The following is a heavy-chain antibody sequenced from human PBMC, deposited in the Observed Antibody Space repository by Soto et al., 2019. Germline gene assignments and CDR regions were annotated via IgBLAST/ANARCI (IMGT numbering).Heavy chain of an antibody. CDR1: GGTFSSYA. CDR3: ARHDCISSSCYYYYYYGMDV. Sequence: QVQLVQSGAEVKKPGSSVKVSCKASGGTFSSYAISWVRQAPGQGLEWMGGIIPIFGTVNYAQKFQARVRITADESTSTAYMELSSLRSEDTAVYYCARHDCISSSCYYYYYYGMDVWGQGTTVTVSS. D-gene: IGHD2-2*01. CDR2: IIPIFGTV. J-gene: IGHJ6*02. V-gene: IGHV1-69*12.